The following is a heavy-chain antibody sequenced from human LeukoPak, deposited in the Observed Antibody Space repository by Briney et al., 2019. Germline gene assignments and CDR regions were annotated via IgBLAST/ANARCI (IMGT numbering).Heavy chain of an antibody. CDR1: GGSISSGGYY. D-gene: IGHD1-1*01. V-gene: IGHV4-31*03. CDR3: ARATGTWFDP. Sequence: SETLSLTCTVSGGSISSGGYYWSWIRQHPGKGLEWIGYIYYSGSTYYNPSLKSRVTISVDTSKNQFSLQLNSVTPEDTAVYYCARATGTWFDPWGQGTLVTVSS. CDR2: IYYSGST. J-gene: IGHJ5*02.